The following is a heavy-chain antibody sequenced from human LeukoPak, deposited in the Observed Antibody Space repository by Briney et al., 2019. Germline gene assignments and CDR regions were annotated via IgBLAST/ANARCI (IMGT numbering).Heavy chain of an antibody. CDR2: ISSSSSYI. J-gene: IGHJ4*02. Sequence: GGSLRLSCAASGFTFSSYSMNWVRQAPGKGLEWGSSISSSSSYIYYADSVKGRFTISRDNAKNSLYLQMNSLRAEDTAVYYCARRALAAAFDYWGQGTLVTVSS. V-gene: IGHV3-21*01. CDR3: ARRALAAAFDY. D-gene: IGHD6-13*01. CDR1: GFTFSSYS.